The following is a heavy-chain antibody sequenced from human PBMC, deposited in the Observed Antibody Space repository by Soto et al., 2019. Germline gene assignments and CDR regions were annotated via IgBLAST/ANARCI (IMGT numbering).Heavy chain of an antibody. Sequence: SETLSLTCAVYGGSFIGYYWSWIRQPPGKGLEWIGEINHSGTTNYNPSLKSRVTISLDTSKNQFSLKLSSVTAADTAVYYCARGFPVAAAGTHFDYWGQGTLVTVSS. CDR2: INHSGTT. CDR1: GGSFIGYY. V-gene: IGHV4-34*01. D-gene: IGHD6-13*01. CDR3: ARGFPVAAAGTHFDY. J-gene: IGHJ4*02.